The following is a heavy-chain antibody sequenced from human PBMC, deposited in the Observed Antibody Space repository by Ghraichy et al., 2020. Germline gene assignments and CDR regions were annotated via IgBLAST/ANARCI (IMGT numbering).Heavy chain of an antibody. CDR3: ARTGSGSYYDAFDI. CDR1: GFTVSSNY. V-gene: IGHV3-53*01. D-gene: IGHD1-26*01. J-gene: IGHJ3*02. Sequence: GGSLRLSCAASGFTVSSNYMSWVRQAPGKGLEWVSVIYSGGSTYYADSVKGRFTISRDNSKNTLYLQMNSLRAEDTAVYYCARTGSGSYYDAFDIWGQGTMVTVSS. CDR2: IYSGGST.